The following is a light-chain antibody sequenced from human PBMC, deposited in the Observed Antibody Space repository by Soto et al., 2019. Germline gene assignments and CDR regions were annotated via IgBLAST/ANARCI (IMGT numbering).Light chain of an antibody. V-gene: IGLV2-14*03. CDR3: SSFTSSSTPIL. Sequence: QSVLTQPASVSGSPGQSITISCTGTSSDVGAYNYVSWYQQYPGKAPKLIIYDVSNRPSGVSNRFSGSKSGNTASLTISGLQAEDEGDYYCSSFTSSSTPILFGGGTKLTVL. CDR1: SSDVGAYNY. CDR2: DVS. J-gene: IGLJ2*01.